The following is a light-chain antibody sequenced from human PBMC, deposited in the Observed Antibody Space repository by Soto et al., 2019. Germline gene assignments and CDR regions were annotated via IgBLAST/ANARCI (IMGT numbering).Light chain of an antibody. J-gene: IGLJ2*01. V-gene: IGLV2-14*01. Sequence: QSVLTQPASVSGSPGQSIAISCTGSSSDVGGYNYVSWYQQHPGKAPKLIISEVSNRPSGVSTRFSGSKSGNTASPTISGLQAEDGADYYCTSYTSTISHVLFGGGTQLTVL. CDR2: EVS. CDR1: SSDVGGYNY. CDR3: TSYTSTISHVL.